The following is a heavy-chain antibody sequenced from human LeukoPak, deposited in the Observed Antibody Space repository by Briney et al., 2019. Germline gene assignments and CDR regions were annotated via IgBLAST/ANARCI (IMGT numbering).Heavy chain of an antibody. V-gene: IGHV3-23*01. Sequence: GGSLRLSCAASGFTFSIYPMIWVRQAPGKGLECVSAISGSCGSTYYADSVKGRFTISRDNSKNTLYLQMNSLRAEDTAVYYCAKGSGYSYGHPHFDYWGQGTLVTVSS. J-gene: IGHJ4*02. CDR3: AKGSGYSYGHPHFDY. CDR2: ISGSCGST. CDR1: GFTFSIYP. D-gene: IGHD5-18*01.